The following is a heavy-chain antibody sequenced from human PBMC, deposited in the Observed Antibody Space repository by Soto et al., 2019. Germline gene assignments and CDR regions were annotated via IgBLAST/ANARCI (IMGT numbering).Heavy chain of an antibody. CDR2: INHSGST. CDR3: ARGRALYYGSGSFH. J-gene: IGHJ4*02. D-gene: IGHD3-10*01. V-gene: IGHV4-34*01. Sequence: PSETLSLTCAVYGGSFSGYYWSWIRQPPGKGLEWIGEINHSGSTNYNPSLKSRVTISVDTSKNQFSLKLSSVTAADTAVYYCARGRALYYGSGSFHWGQGTLVTVSS. CDR1: GGSFSGYY.